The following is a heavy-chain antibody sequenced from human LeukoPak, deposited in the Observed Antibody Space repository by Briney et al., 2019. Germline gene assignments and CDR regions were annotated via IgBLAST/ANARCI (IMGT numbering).Heavy chain of an antibody. CDR3: ASRPTDTTWYGVFDY. Sequence: SETLSLTCSVSGGSINSHYWSWIRQPPGKRLEWIGYIFNTGNTNYNPSLASRVTMSVDTSRAQFFLRLSPVTAADTAIYYCASRPTDTTWYGVFDYWSQGTLVTVSS. CDR1: GGSINSHY. CDR2: IFNTGNT. D-gene: IGHD3-10*01. J-gene: IGHJ4*02. V-gene: IGHV4-59*11.